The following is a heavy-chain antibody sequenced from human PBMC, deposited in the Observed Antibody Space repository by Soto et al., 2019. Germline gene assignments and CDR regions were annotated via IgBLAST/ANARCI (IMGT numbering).Heavy chain of an antibody. D-gene: IGHD6-19*01. CDR1: GSTFTSYD. V-gene: IGHV1-8*01. Sequence: ASVKVSCKASGSTFTSYDINWVRQATGQGLEWMGWMNPNSGNTGYAQKFQGRVTMTRNTSISTAYMELSSLRSEDTAVYYCARGYSSGWYKMKYYYYGIDVWGQGTTVTVSS. CDR2: MNPNSGNT. CDR3: ARGYSSGWYKMKYYYYGIDV. J-gene: IGHJ6*02.